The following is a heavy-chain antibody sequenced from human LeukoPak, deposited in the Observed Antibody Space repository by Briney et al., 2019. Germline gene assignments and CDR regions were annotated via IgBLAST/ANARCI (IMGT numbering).Heavy chain of an antibody. Sequence: GGSLRLSCVASGFTVSSNYMSWVRQAPGKGLEWVSVIYSGGSTYYADSVKGRFTISRDNSKNTLYLQMNSLRAEDTAVYYCARLTYGDYAFDIWGQGTMVTVSS. D-gene: IGHD2-21*02. CDR1: GFTVSSNY. V-gene: IGHV3-66*01. J-gene: IGHJ3*02. CDR2: IYSGGST. CDR3: ARLTYGDYAFDI.